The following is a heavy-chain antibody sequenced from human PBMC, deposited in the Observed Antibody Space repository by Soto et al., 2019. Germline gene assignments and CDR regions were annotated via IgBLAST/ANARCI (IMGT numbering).Heavy chain of an antibody. V-gene: IGHV3-33*01. CDR2: IWYDGSNK. D-gene: IGHD3-3*01. Sequence: GGSLRLSCAASGFTLSSYGMHWVRQAPGKGLEWVAVIWYDGSNKYYADSVKGRFTISRDNSKNTLYLQMNSLRAEDTAVYYCARESITIFGVALADYYYYGMDVWGQGTTVTVSS. CDR1: GFTLSSYG. CDR3: ARESITIFGVALADYYYYGMDV. J-gene: IGHJ6*02.